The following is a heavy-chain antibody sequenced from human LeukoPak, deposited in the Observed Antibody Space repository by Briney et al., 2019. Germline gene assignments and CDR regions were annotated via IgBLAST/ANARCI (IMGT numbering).Heavy chain of an antibody. CDR1: GFTFSSYA. J-gene: IGHJ4*02. V-gene: IGHV3-23*01. CDR2: ISGSGGTT. D-gene: IGHD6-19*01. CDR3: AKDARNSGWSDY. Sequence: TGGSLRLSCAASGFTFSSYAMIWVRQAPGKGREWVSAISGSGGTTDYADPVKGRFTISRDNSKNTLYLQMNSLRGEDTAVYYCAKDARNSGWSDYWGQGTLVTVSS.